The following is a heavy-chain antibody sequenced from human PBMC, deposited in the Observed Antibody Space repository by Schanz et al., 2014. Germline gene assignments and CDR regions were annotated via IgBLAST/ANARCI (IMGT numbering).Heavy chain of an antibody. CDR1: GFTFSAYG. CDR3: ARGARQYSGSYSPSDY. CDR2: IWFDGNNK. Sequence: QVQLVESGGGVVQPGRSLRLSCAASGFTFSAYGMHWVRQAPGKGLEWVAVIWFDGNNKYYADSVKGRFTISRDNAKNSQFLLMSRLRAEDSAVYYCARGARQYSGSYSPSDYWGRGTLVTVSS. J-gene: IGHJ4*02. V-gene: IGHV3-33*01. D-gene: IGHD1-26*01.